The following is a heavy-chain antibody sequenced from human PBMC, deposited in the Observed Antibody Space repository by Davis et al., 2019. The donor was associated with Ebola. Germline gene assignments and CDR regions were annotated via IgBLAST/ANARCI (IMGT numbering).Heavy chain of an antibody. CDR2: IHYSGNT. CDR1: GCPISSYY. J-gene: IGHJ5*02. V-gene: IGHV4-59*08. D-gene: IGHD3-10*01. Sequence: MPSETLSLTCTASGCPISSYYWSWTRQPPGKGLEWIGYIHYSGNTNYNPSLKSRVTISVDTSKNQFSLKLSSVTAADTAVYYCARLVWFGELLYVFWFDPWGQGTLVTVSS. CDR3: ARLVWFGELLYVFWFDP.